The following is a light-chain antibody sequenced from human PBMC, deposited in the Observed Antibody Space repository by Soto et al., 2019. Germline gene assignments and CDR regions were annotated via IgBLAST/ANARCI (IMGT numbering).Light chain of an antibody. CDR2: WAS. Sequence: DIVMTQSPDSLAVSLGERATINCKSSQSVLYSSNNKNYLAWYQQKPGQPPKLLIYWASTRESGVPDRFSGSGSGKDFTLTISSLQAEDVAVYYCQQYYSTPPTFGRGTKLEIK. J-gene: IGKJ2*01. CDR3: QQYYSTPPT. CDR1: QSVLYSSNNKNY. V-gene: IGKV4-1*01.